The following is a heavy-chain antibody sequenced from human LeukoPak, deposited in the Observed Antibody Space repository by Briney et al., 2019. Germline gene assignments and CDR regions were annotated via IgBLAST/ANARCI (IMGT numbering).Heavy chain of an antibody. CDR1: GFTFSTYS. CDR3: AKDLMVRGVPGI. D-gene: IGHD3-10*01. CDR2: ISSSSTI. J-gene: IGHJ4*02. Sequence: GGSLRLSCAASGFTFSTYSMNWVRQAPGKGLEWVSYISSSSTIYYADSVRGRFTISRDNSKNTLYLQMNSLRAEDTAVYYCAKDLMVRGVPGIRGQGTLVTVSS. V-gene: IGHV3-48*01.